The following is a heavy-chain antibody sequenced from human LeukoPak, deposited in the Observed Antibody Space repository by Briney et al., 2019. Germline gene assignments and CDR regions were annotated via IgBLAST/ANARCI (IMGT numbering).Heavy chain of an antibody. Sequence: PGGSLRLSCAASGFTFSSYWMSWVRQAPGKGLELVANIKQDGSEKYYVDSVKGRFTISRDNAKNSLYLQMNSLRAEDTAVYYCARTVPITIFGSFDYWGQGTLVTVSS. V-gene: IGHV3-7*01. D-gene: IGHD3-3*01. J-gene: IGHJ4*02. CDR3: ARTVPITIFGSFDY. CDR2: IKQDGSEK. CDR1: GFTFSSYW.